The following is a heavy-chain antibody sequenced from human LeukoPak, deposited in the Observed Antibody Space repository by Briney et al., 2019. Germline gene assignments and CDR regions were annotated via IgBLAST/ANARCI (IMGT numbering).Heavy chain of an antibody. V-gene: IGHV3-9*01. D-gene: IGHD3-22*01. CDR1: GFTFHDYG. CDR2: ISFNSGRI. J-gene: IGHJ4*02. Sequence: SGGSLRLSCAASGFTFHDYGMHWVRLAPGKGLEWVSGISFNSGRIGYADSVKGRFTISRDNSKNTLYLQMNSLRAEDTAVYYCARDRDSSGYLFRYWGQGTLVTVSS. CDR3: ARDRDSSGYLFRY.